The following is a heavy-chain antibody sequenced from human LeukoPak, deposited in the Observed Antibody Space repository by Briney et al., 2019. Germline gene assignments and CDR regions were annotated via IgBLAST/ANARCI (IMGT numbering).Heavy chain of an antibody. D-gene: IGHD4-17*01. CDR2: SDHRGST. CDR3: VRERYEIFGDYEYYYYGMDV. Sequence: SETLSFNCSVNSGTFCGIHWSWMRQRPGLRLMWFGESDHRGSTKYNASLGSRVSISVDPPKNEFSLKLTSVTAADTAVYYCVRERYEIFGDYEYYYYGMDVWGPGATVTVSS. CDR1: SGTFCGIH. V-gene: IGHV4-34*01. J-gene: IGHJ6*02.